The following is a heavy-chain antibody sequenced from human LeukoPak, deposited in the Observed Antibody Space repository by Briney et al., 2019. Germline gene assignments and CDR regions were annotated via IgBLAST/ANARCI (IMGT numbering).Heavy chain of an antibody. CDR3: ARDEA. Sequence: GGSLRLSCAASGFTFSRYWMHWVRQAPGKGLGWVANINQDGSEKYYVDSVKGRFTISRDNAKNSLYLQMNSLRGEDTAVYYCARDEAWGQGTLVTVSS. CDR2: INQDGSEK. CDR1: GFTFSRYW. J-gene: IGHJ5*02. V-gene: IGHV3-7*04.